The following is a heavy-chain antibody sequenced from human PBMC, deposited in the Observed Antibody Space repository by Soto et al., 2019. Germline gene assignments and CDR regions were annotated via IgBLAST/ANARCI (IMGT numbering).Heavy chain of an antibody. CDR2: IIPIFGTA. V-gene: IGHV1-69*13. CDR1: GGTFSSYA. CDR3: ARGQDILTGYYVPTYYYYSMDV. Sequence: SVKVSCKASGGTFSSYAISWVRQAPGQGLEWMGGIIPIFGTANYAQKFQGRVTITADESTSTAYMELSSLRSEDTAVYYCARGQDILTGYYVPTYYYYSMDVWGQGTTVTVSS. D-gene: IGHD3-9*01. J-gene: IGHJ6*02.